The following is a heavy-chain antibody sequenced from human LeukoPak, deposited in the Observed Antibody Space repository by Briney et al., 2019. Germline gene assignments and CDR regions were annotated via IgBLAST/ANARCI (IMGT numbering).Heavy chain of an antibody. CDR1: GGSISSGDYY. CDR2: IYYSGST. D-gene: IGHD3-3*01. J-gene: IGHJ6*03. CDR3: ARDQIWEANYDFWSGYYSRTGDYYMDV. Sequence: SETLSLTCTVSGGSISSGDYYWSWIRQPPGKGLEWIGYIYYSGSTYYNPSLKSRVTISVDTSKNQFSLKLSSVTAADTAVYYCARDQIWEANYDFWSGYYSRTGDYYMDVWGKGTTVTVSS. V-gene: IGHV4-30-4*08.